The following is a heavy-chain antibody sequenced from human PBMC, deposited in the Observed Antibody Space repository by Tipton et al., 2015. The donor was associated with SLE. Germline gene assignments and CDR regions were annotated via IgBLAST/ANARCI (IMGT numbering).Heavy chain of an antibody. Sequence: TLSLTCAVSGGSISTGGYSWSWIRQPPGKGLEWIGYIYTYGGTNYNPSLKSRVTISVDTSKNQFSLKLSSVTAADTAVYYCARHGFYFDYWGQGTLVTVSS. CDR2: IYTYGGT. D-gene: IGHD3-10*01. CDR3: ARHGFYFDY. CDR1: GGSISTGGYS. V-gene: IGHV4-61*09. J-gene: IGHJ4*02.